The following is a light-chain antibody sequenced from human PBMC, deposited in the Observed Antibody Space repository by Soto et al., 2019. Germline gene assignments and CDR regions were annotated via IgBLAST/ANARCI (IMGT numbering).Light chain of an antibody. CDR2: EAS. CDR3: QQRRNWPPT. Sequence: TQSPSTLSASVGDRVTITCRASQSVNNFLAWYQQRPGQAPRLLMYEASNRATGVPARFSGSGSGTDFTLTISSLEPEDFAIYYCQQRRNWPPTFGQGTKVDIK. J-gene: IGKJ1*01. V-gene: IGKV3-11*01. CDR1: QSVNNF.